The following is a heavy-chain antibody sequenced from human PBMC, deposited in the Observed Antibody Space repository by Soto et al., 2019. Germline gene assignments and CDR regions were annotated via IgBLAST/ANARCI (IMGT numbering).Heavy chain of an antibody. CDR2: INPNSGGT. V-gene: IGHV1-2*04. J-gene: IGHJ6*02. CDR3: ARQYCTNGVCRYYYYGMDV. Sequence: ASVKVSCKASGYTFTGYYMHWVRQAPGQGLEWMGWINPNSGGTNYAQKFQGWVTMTRDTSISTAYMELSRLRSDDTAVYYCARQYCTNGVCRYYYYGMDVWGQGTTVTVSS. CDR1: GYTFTGYY. D-gene: IGHD2-8*01.